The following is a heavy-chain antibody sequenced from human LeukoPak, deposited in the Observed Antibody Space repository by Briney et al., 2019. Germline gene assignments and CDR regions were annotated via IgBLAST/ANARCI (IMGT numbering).Heavy chain of an antibody. CDR1: GGTFSSYA. D-gene: IGHD3-22*01. Sequence: SVKVSCKASGGTFSSYAISWVRQAPGQGLEWMGGIIPIFGTANYAQKFQGRVTITTDESTSTAYMELSSLRSEDTAVYYCARGSNYYDSSGYYPDYWGQGTLVTVSS. J-gene: IGHJ4*02. V-gene: IGHV1-69*05. CDR2: IIPIFGTA. CDR3: ARGSNYYDSSGYYPDY.